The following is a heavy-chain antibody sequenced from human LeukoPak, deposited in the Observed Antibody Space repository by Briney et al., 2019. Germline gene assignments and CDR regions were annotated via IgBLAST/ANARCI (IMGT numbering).Heavy chain of an antibody. D-gene: IGHD5-24*01. CDR3: ARGEGDGYNFDY. CDR1: GGTFLSYA. Sequence: SVTVSCMGSGGTFLSYAISWVRQPPGQGLEWMGRIIPILGIANYAQKFQGSVTITADKSTSTAYMELSSLRSEETAVYCCARGEGDGYNFDYWGQGTLVTVSS. CDR2: IIPILGIA. V-gene: IGHV1-69*04. J-gene: IGHJ4*02.